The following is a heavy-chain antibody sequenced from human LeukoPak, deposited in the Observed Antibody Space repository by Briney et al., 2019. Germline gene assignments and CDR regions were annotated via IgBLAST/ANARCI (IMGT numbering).Heavy chain of an antibody. CDR1: GGSFSGYY. D-gene: IGHD5-18*01. CDR3: ARGIRGYSYGRNVFDI. J-gene: IGHJ3*02. CDR2: INHSGST. Sequence: SETLSLTCAVYGGSFSGYYWSWIRQPPGKGLEWIGEINHSGSTNYNPSLKSRVTISVDTSKNQFSLKLSSVTAADTAVYYCARGIRGYSYGRNVFDIWGQGTMVTVSS. V-gene: IGHV4-34*01.